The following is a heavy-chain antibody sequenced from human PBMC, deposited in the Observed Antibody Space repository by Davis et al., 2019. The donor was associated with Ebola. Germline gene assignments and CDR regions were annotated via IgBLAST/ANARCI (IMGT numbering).Heavy chain of an antibody. J-gene: IGHJ4*02. CDR3: ARSGYEVLIYY. V-gene: IGHV4-59*08. Sequence: SETLSLTCTVSGGSISSYYWSWIRQPPGKGLEWIGYIYYSGSTNYNPSLKSRVTISVDTSKNQFSLKLSSVTAADTAVYYCARSGYEVLIYYWGQGNLVTVSS. D-gene: IGHD5-12*01. CDR1: GGSISSYY. CDR2: IYYSGST.